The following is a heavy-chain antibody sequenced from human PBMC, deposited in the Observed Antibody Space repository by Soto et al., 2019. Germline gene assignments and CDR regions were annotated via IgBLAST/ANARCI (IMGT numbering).Heavy chain of an antibody. J-gene: IGHJ3*02. CDR1: GYTFTSYY. Sequence: ASVKVSCKASGYTFTSYYMHWVRQAPGQGLEWMGIIIPSCGRANYAQKFQGRVTITRDTSASTAYMELSSLRSEDTAVYYCARVGYYYDSSGYFKPDAFDIWGQGTMVTV. V-gene: IGHV1-46*01. D-gene: IGHD3-22*01. CDR3: ARVGYYYDSSGYFKPDAFDI. CDR2: IIPSCGRA.